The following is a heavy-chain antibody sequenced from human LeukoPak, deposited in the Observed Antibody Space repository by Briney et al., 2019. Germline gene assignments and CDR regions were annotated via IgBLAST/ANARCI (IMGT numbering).Heavy chain of an antibody. CDR2: INTNTGNP. J-gene: IGHJ4*02. Sequence: ASVKVSCKASGYTFNSYAMSWVREAPGQGLEWMGWINTNTGNPTYAQGFTGRFVFSLDTSVSTAYLQISSLKAEDTAVYYCARNPYCSGGSCYSTPYWGQGTLVTVSS. V-gene: IGHV7-4-1*02. CDR3: ARNPYCSGGSCYSTPY. CDR1: GYTFNSYA. D-gene: IGHD2-15*01.